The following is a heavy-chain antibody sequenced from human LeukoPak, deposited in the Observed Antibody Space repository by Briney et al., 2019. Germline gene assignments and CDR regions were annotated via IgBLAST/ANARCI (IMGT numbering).Heavy chain of an antibody. V-gene: IGHV1-69*13. J-gene: IGHJ5*02. Sequence: ASVKVSCKASGGTFISYTISWVRQAPGQGLEWMGRIIPIFGTANYAQKFQGRVTITADESTSTAYMELSSLRSEDTAVYYCARDPIGSSWSNWFDPWGQGTLVTVSS. D-gene: IGHD6-13*01. CDR1: GGTFISYT. CDR2: IIPIFGTA. CDR3: ARDPIGSSWSNWFDP.